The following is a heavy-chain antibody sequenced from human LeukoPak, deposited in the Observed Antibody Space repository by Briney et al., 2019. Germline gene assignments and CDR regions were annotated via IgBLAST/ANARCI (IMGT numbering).Heavy chain of an antibody. D-gene: IGHD2-15*01. CDR1: GGSISSYY. CDR3: ARGGYCSGGSCYSGYYFDY. Sequence: PSETLSLTCTVSGGSISSYYWSWIRQPAGKGLEWIGRIYTSGSTNYNPSLKSRVPMSVDTSKNQFSLKLSSVTAADTAVYYCARGGYCSGGSCYSGYYFDYWGQGTLVTVSS. J-gene: IGHJ4*02. V-gene: IGHV4-4*07. CDR2: IYTSGST.